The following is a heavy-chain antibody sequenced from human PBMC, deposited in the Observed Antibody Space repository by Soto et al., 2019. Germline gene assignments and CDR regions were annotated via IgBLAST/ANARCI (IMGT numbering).Heavy chain of an antibody. Sequence: GGSLRLSCAASGFTFSSYGMHWVRQAPGKGLEWVAVIWYDGSNKYYADSVKGRFTISRDNSKNTLYLQMNSLRAGDTAVYYCARDRGEVVPAYYYYYYMDVWGKGTTVTVSS. J-gene: IGHJ6*03. CDR2: IWYDGSNK. D-gene: IGHD2-2*01. V-gene: IGHV3-33*01. CDR1: GFTFSSYG. CDR3: ARDRGEVVPAYYYYYYMDV.